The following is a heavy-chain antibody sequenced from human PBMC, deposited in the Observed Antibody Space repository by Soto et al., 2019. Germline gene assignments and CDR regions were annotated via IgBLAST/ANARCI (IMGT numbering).Heavy chain of an antibody. V-gene: IGHV3-7*01. CDR3: ASADYDFWSGPKTWSFYFDY. Sequence: GGSLRLSCAASGFTFSSYWMSWVRQAPGKGLEWVANIKQDGSEKYYVDSVKGRFTISRDNAKNSLYLQMNSLRAEDTAVYYCASADYDFWSGPKTWSFYFDYWGKGTVVTVSS. D-gene: IGHD3-3*01. CDR2: IKQDGSEK. CDR1: GFTFSSYW. J-gene: IGHJ4*02.